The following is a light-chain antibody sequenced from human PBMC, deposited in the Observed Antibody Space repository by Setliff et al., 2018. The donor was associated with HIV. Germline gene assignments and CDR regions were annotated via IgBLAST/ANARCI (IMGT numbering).Light chain of an antibody. CDR2: EVT. CDR3: NSFAPSSGYV. V-gene: IGLV2-14*01. CDR1: SNDNGDNKY. Sequence: ALAQPASVSGSPGQSITISCTGTSNDNGDNKYVSWYQHHPGKAPKLIIYEVTRRPSGVSNRFSGSKSGNTASLTISGLQAGDEGDYYCNSFAPSSGYVFGSGTKVTVL. J-gene: IGLJ1*01.